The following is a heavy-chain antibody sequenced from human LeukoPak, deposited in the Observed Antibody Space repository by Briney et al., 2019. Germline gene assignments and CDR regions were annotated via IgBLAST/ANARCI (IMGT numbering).Heavy chain of an antibody. Sequence: PSETLSLTCTVSGGSISNYYWTWIRQPPGKGLEWIGSIYYDGSTNYNPFLKSRVTISLDTPKNQFSLKLSSVTAADTAVYYCARDGGYGSGSALWGQGTLITVSS. CDR1: GGSISNYY. CDR3: ARDGGYGSGSAL. CDR2: IYYDGST. J-gene: IGHJ4*02. V-gene: IGHV4-59*01. D-gene: IGHD3-10*01.